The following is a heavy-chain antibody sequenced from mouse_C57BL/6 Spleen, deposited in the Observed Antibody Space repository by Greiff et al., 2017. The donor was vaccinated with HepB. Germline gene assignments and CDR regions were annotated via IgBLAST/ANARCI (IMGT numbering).Heavy chain of an antibody. CDR1: GYTFTSYW. CDR3: ARWDNYVSSWGY. J-gene: IGHJ2*01. CDR2: IDPSDSET. V-gene: IGHV1-52*01. D-gene: IGHD1-1*01. Sequence: VQLQQSGAELVRPGSSVKLSCKASGYTFTSYWMHWVKQRPIQGLEWIGNIDPSDSETHYNQKFKDKATLTVDKSSSTAYMQLSSLTSEDSAVYYCARWDNYVSSWGYWGQGTTLTVSS.